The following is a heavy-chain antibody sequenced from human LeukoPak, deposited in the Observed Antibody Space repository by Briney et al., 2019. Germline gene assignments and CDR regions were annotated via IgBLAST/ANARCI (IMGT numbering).Heavy chain of an antibody. V-gene: IGHV1-69*05. J-gene: IGHJ4*02. D-gene: IGHD3-3*01. CDR3: ARAGYDFWSGYSTNFDY. CDR1: GGTFSSYA. Sequence: ASVKVSCKASGGTFSSYAISWVRQAPGQGLEWMGGIIPIFGTANYAQKFQGRVTITRDMSTSTVYMELSSLRSEDTAVYYCARAGYDFWSGYSTNFDYWGQGTLVTVSS. CDR2: IIPIFGTA.